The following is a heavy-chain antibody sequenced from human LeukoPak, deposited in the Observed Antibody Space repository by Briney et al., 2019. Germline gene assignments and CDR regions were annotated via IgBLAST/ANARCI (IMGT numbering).Heavy chain of an antibody. CDR2: INHSGST. V-gene: IGHV4-34*01. J-gene: IGHJ4*02. Sequence: SETLSLTCAVYGGSFSDYYWSWIRQPPGKGLEWIGEINHSGSTNYNPSLKSRVTISVDTSKNQFSLKLSPVTAADTAVYYCARMEYGGFDYWGQGTLVTVSS. CDR3: ARMEYGGFDY. D-gene: IGHD2/OR15-2a*01. CDR1: GGSFSDYY.